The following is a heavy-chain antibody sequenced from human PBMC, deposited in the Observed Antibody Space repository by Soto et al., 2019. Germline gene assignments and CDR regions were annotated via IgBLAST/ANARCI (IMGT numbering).Heavy chain of an antibody. CDR1: GYSFTSYW. V-gene: IGHV5-51*01. CDR2: IYPGDSDT. J-gene: IGHJ6*03. D-gene: IGHD5-18*01. Sequence: PGESLKISCKGSGYSFTSYWIGWVRQMPGKGLEWMGIIYPGDSDTRYSPSFQGQVTISADKSISTAYLQWSSLKASDTAMYYCARLLPYSYDHYYYYYMDVWGKGTTVTVSS. CDR3: ARLLPYSYDHYYYYYMDV.